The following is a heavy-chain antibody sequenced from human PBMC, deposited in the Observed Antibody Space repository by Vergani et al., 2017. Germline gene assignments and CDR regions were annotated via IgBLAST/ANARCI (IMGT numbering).Heavy chain of an antibody. CDR1: GFTFSSYG. CDR2: IRYDGSNK. Sequence: QVQLVESGGGVVQPGGSLRLSCAASGFTFSSYGMHWVRQAPGKGLEWVAFIRYDGSNKYYADSVKGRFTISRDNSKNTLYLQMNSLRAEDTAVYYCAKAQSRCWYRLPDYWGQGTLVTVSS. CDR3: AKAQSRCWYRLPDY. V-gene: IGHV3-30*02. D-gene: IGHD6-13*01. J-gene: IGHJ4*02.